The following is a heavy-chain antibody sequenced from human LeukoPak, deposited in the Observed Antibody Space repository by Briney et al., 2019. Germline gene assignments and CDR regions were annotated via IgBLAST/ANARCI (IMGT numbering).Heavy chain of an antibody. CDR2: INSDGSST. J-gene: IGHJ6*03. V-gene: IGHV3-74*01. Sequence: PGGSLRLPCAASGFTFSSYWMHWVRQAPGKGLVWVSRINSDGSSTSYADSVKGRFTISRDNAKNTLYLQMNSLRAEDTAVYYCASRGYSSGWYYYYYYMDVWGKGTTVTVSS. CDR3: ASRGYSSGWYYYYYYMDV. D-gene: IGHD6-19*01. CDR1: GFTFSSYW.